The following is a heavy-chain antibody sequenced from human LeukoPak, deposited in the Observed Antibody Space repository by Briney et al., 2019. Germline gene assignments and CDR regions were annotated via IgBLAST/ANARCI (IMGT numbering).Heavy chain of an antibody. D-gene: IGHD3-22*01. CDR2: IYYSGST. V-gene: IGHV4-31*03. J-gene: IGHJ5*02. CDR3: ARQGYQLLRPFDP. CDR1: GGSISSGGYY. Sequence: SETLSLTCTVSGGSISSGGYYWSWIRQHPGKGLEWIGYIYYSGSTYYNPSLKSRVTISVDTSKNQFSLKLSSVTAADTAVYYCARQGYQLLRPFDPWGQGTLVTVSS.